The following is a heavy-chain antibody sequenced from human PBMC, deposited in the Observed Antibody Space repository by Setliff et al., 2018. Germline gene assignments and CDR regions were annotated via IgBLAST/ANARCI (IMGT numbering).Heavy chain of an antibody. CDR1: GYTFTSYD. V-gene: IGHV1-8*02. CDR2: MNPNSGNT. CDR3: ARAELLWFGGDSDAFDI. D-gene: IGHD3-10*01. J-gene: IGHJ3*02. Sequence: ASVKVSCKASGYTFTSYDINWVRQATGQGLEWMGWMNPNSGNTGYAQKFQGRVTMTRNTSISTAYMELSSLRSEDTAVYYCARAELLWFGGDSDAFDIWGQGTMVTVSS.